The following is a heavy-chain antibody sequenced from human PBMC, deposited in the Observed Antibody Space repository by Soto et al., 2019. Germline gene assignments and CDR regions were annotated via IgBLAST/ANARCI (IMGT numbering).Heavy chain of an antibody. CDR3: ASVRGGYYSALDG. J-gene: IGHJ6*02. V-gene: IGHV4-4*01. D-gene: IGHD3-10*02. Sequence: QVQLQESGPGLVKPSGTLSLTCAVSGGSISSSNWWSWVRQPPGKGLEWMGEIYHSGSTNYNPSPTCRVTISVDKSKNQFSLKLSSVPAAATAVDCCASVRGGYYSALDGWGHGTTVTVAS. CDR2: IYHSGST. CDR1: GGSISSSNW.